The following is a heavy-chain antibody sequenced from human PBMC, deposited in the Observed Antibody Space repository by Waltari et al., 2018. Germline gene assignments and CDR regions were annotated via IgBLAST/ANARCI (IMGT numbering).Heavy chain of an antibody. Sequence: QVQLQQWGAGLLKPSETLSLTCAVYGGSFSGYYWSWIRQPPGKGLEWIGEINHSGSTNYNPSLKSRVTISVDTSKNQFSLKLSSVTAADTAVYYCAREQQLVPGWFDPWGQGTLVTVSS. CDR1: GGSFSGYY. CDR3: AREQQLVPGWFDP. J-gene: IGHJ5*02. CDR2: INHSGST. V-gene: IGHV4-34*01. D-gene: IGHD6-13*01.